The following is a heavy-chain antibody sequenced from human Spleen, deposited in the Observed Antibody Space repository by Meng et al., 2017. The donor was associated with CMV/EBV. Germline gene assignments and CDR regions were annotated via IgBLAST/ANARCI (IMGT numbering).Heavy chain of an antibody. V-gene: IGHV3-33*06. CDR1: GFSFSSYG. D-gene: IGHD4-11*01. J-gene: IGHJ6*02. CDR3: AKGGYSDYGYTYYGLDV. Sequence: GGSLRLSCVASGFSFSSYGIHWVRQAPGKGLEWVAVIWYDGSIKYYADSMKGRFTISRDNAKNTLFLQMSSLRVEDTAVYYCAKGGYSDYGYTYYGLDVWGQGTTVTVSS. CDR2: IWYDGSIK.